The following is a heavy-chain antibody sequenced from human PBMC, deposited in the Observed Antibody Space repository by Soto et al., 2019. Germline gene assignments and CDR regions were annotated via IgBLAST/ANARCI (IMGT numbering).Heavy chain of an antibody. CDR3: ASHSGYCSSTSCYRLSYYYGMDV. D-gene: IGHD2-2*01. Sequence: PSETLSLTCAVSGYSITNGYYWGWVRQPPGKGLEWIGSIYHSGNTYYNPSLKSRVTISLDTSKNQFSLKLTSVTAADTAMYYCASHSGYCSSTSCYRLSYYYGMDVWGQGTTVTVSS. V-gene: IGHV4-38-2*01. CDR2: IYHSGNT. CDR1: GYSITNGYY. J-gene: IGHJ6*02.